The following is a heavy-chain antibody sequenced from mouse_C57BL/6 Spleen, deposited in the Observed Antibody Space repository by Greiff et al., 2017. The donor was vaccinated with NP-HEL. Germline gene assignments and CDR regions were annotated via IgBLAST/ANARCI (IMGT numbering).Heavy chain of an antibody. J-gene: IGHJ1*03. V-gene: IGHV1-69*01. CDR1: GYTFTSYW. Sequence: QVQLQQPGAELVMPGASVKLSCKASGYTFTSYWMHWVKQRPGQGLEWIGEIDPSDSYTNYNQKFKGKSTLTVDKSSSTAYMQLSSLTSEDSAVYYCARETATRYFDVWGTGTTVTVSS. D-gene: IGHD3-2*01. CDR2: IDPSDSYT. CDR3: ARETATRYFDV.